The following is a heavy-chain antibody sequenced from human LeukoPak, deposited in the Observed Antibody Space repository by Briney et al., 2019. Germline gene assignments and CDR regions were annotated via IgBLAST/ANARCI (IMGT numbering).Heavy chain of an antibody. CDR1: GVSFSGYY. D-gene: IGHD3-16*02. Sequence: SETLSLTCAVYGVSFSGYYWSWVRQPPGKGLEWVGEINHSGSTNYNPSLQSRVTISVDTSKNQFSLKLSSVTAADTAVYYCASGVRYWGQGTLVTVSS. J-gene: IGHJ4*02. CDR3: ASGVRY. V-gene: IGHV4-34*01. CDR2: INHSGST.